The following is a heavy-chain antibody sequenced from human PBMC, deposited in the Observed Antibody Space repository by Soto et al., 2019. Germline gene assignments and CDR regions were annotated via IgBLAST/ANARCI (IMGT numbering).Heavy chain of an antibody. D-gene: IGHD3-3*02. CDR2: IDPSDSYS. CDR1: GYNFTTFW. V-gene: IGHV5-10-1*01. J-gene: IGHJ6*04. Sequence: GESLKISCKASGYNFTTFWISWMRQVPGKGVEWMGRIDPSDSYSNYSLSFQGHITISADKSINTAYLHFSNLKASDTAVYYCARHFPLPTDLQFYYYYYYGVDVWGNGTAVTVSS. CDR3: ARHFPLPTDLQFYYYYYYGVDV.